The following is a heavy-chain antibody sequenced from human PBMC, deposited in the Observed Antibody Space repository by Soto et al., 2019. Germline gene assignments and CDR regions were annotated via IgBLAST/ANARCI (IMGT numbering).Heavy chain of an antibody. CDR1: GGTFSSFA. CDR2: ITPTFATP. V-gene: IGHV1-69*06. CDR3: ARPSPYCSSTSCYHY. D-gene: IGHD2-2*01. Sequence: SVKVSCKTSGGTFSSFAISWVRLAPGQGLEWMGVITPTFATPSYALKFQGRVSITADKSTSTAYMELSSLRSEDTAVYYCARPSPYCSSTSCYHYWGQGTLVTVSS. J-gene: IGHJ4*02.